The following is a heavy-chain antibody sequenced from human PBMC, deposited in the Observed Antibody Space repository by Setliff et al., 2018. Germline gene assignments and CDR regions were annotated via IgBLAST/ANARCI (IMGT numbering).Heavy chain of an antibody. V-gene: IGHV4-59*01. J-gene: IGHJ4*02. CDR2: IFYSGSS. CDR3: ARLPRTVTHFDY. D-gene: IGHD4-17*01. Sequence: SETLSLTCTVSGVSIRSYYWSWIRQPPGKGLEWIGYIFYSGSSNYNPSLQSRVSISVDTSKNQLSLKLDSLTAADTAVYFCARLPRTVTHFDYWGQGAMVTV. CDR1: GVSIRSYY.